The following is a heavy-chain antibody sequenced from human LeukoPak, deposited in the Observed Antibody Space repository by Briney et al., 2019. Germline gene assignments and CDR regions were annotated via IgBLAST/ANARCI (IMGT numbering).Heavy chain of an antibody. Sequence: PGGSLRLSCEASGFTFNNYAMSWVRQAPGEGLEWISGISAGGHTPYYVDAVRGRFTISRDNAKNSLYLQMNSLRVEDTAWYYCVRAWTGTGPGDCWGQGTLVTVSS. CDR3: VRAWTGTGPGDC. CDR1: GFTFNNYA. CDR2: ISAGGHTP. D-gene: IGHD1-1*01. V-gene: IGHV3-23*01. J-gene: IGHJ4*02.